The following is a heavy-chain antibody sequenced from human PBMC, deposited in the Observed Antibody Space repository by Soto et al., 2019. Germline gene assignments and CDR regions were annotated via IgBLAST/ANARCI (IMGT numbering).Heavy chain of an antibody. D-gene: IGHD2-2*01. Sequence: ASVKVSCKASGYTFTSYGISWVRQAPGQGLEWMGWISAYNGNTNYAQKLQGWVTMTRDTSISTAYMDLSRLRSDDTAVYYCASELYCSSTSCDDYGDHPGMGYWGQGTLVTVSS. CDR2: ISAYNGNT. J-gene: IGHJ4*02. V-gene: IGHV1-18*01. CDR1: GYTFTSYG. CDR3: ASELYCSSTSCDDYGDHPGMGY.